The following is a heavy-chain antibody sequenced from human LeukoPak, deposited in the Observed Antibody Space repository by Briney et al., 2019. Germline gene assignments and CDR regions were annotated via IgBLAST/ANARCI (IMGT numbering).Heavy chain of an antibody. CDR3: ARVCSSGYYYYYMDV. V-gene: IGHV1-2*06. D-gene: IGHD2-2*01. J-gene: IGHJ6*03. CDR2: INPDSGGT. Sequence: GASVKVSCKASGYTFTDYYMHWVRQAPGQGLEWMGRINPDSGGTNYAQKFQGRVTVTRDTSISTAYMELSRLRSDDTAVYYCARVCSSGYYYYYMDVWGKGTTVTVSS. CDR1: GYTFTDYY.